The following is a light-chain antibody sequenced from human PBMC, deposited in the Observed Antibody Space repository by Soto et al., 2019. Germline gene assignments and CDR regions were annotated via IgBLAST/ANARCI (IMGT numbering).Light chain of an antibody. Sequence: IQMTQSPSSLSASLVDRLTITCRASQSISSYLNWYQQKQGKAPTILIYDASSLQSGVLARFSGSGSGTDFTLPISDLQPEDFATFYCQQSYSAPLTFGGGTKVDI. CDR3: QQSYSAPLT. CDR1: QSISSY. J-gene: IGKJ4*01. V-gene: IGKV1-39*01. CDR2: DAS.